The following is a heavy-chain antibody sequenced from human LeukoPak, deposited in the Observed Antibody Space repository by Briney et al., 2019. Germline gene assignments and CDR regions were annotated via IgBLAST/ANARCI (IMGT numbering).Heavy chain of an antibody. CDR3: ARGTYSYGFGEEYYFDY. V-gene: IGHV7-4-1*02. Sequence: ASVKVSCKASGNTFTTYAMNWVRQAPGQGLEWMGWINTNTGNPTCAQGFTGRFVFSLDTSVSTAYLQITSLKAEDTAVYYCARGTYSYGFGEEYYFDYWGQGTLVTVSS. CDR1: GNTFTTYA. CDR2: INTNTGNP. J-gene: IGHJ4*02. D-gene: IGHD5-18*01.